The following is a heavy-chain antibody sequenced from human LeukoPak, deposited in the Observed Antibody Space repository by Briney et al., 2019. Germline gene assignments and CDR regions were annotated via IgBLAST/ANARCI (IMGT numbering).Heavy chain of an antibody. Sequence: PSETLSLTCTVSGGSISSSSYYWGWIRQPPGKGLEWIGSIYYSGSTYYNPSLKSRVTISVDTSKNQFSLKLSSVTAADTAVYYCARDLFPGIAVAGWFDPWGQGTLVTVSS. D-gene: IGHD6-19*01. CDR3: ARDLFPGIAVAGWFDP. CDR2: IYYSGST. CDR1: GGSISSSSYY. V-gene: IGHV4-39*07. J-gene: IGHJ5*02.